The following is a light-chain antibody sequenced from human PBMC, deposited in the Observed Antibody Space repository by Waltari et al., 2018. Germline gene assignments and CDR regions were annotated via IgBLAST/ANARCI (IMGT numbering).Light chain of an antibody. CDR2: AAS. J-gene: IGKJ1*01. CDR3: QNHERLPAT. Sequence: ELVLTQSPGTLSLSPGERATLSCRASQNIGRYLVWYQQKPDQPPRLLIYAASTRATGIPDRFIGSGSGTDFSLTIARLEPEDFAVYFCQNHERLPATFGQGTKVEI. V-gene: IGKV3-20*01. CDR1: QNIGRY.